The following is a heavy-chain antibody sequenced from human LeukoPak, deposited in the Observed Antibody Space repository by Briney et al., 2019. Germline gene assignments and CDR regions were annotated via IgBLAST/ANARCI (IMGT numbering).Heavy chain of an antibody. CDR3: ARAAVAGDFDY. J-gene: IGHJ4*02. D-gene: IGHD6-19*01. CDR1: GYTFTSYA. Sequence: ASVKVSCKASGYTFTSYAMHWVRQAPGQRLEWMGWINAGNGNTKYSQKFQGRVTITRDTSASTAYMELSNLRSEDTAVYYCARAAVAGDFDYWGQGTLVTVSS. CDR2: INAGNGNT. V-gene: IGHV1-3*01.